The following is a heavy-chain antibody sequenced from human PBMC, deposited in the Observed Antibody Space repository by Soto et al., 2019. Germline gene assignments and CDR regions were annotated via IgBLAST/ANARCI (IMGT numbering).Heavy chain of an antibody. CDR1: GYTFTSYD. J-gene: IGHJ4*02. CDR3: AKLGSSTWSPHYYFDY. CDR2: MNPNSGNT. V-gene: IGHV1-8*01. Sequence: GASVKVSCKASGYTFTSYDINWVRQATGQGLEWMEWMNPNSGNTGYAQKFQGRVTMTRNTSISTAYMELSSLRAEDTALYYCAKLGSSTWSPHYYFDYWGQGSLVTVSS. D-gene: IGHD6-13*01.